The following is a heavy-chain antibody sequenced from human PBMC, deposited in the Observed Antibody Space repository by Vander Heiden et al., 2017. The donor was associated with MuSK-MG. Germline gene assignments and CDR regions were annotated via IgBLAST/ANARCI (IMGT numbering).Heavy chain of an antibody. CDR2: ISAYNGNT. D-gene: IGHD6-13*01. V-gene: IGHV1-18*01. J-gene: IGHJ6*03. CDR3: ARMQQLGYYYYYYYMDV. Sequence: VQLVQSGAEVKKPGASVKVSCKASGYTFTSYGISWVRQAPGQGLEWMGWISAYNGNTNYAQKLQGRVTMTTDTSTSTAYMELRSLRSDDTAVYYCARMQQLGYYYYYYYMDVWGKGTTVTVSS. CDR1: GYTFTSYG.